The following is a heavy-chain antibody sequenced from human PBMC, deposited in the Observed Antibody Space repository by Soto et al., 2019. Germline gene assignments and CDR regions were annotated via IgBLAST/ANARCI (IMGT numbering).Heavy chain of an antibody. D-gene: IGHD6-13*01. V-gene: IGHV4-4*07. J-gene: IGHJ4*02. CDR2: IYTSGST. CDR3: ARDRRRGVYSSISIYVDY. CDR1: GGSISSYY. Sequence: SETLSLTCTVSGGSISSYYWRWIRQPAGKGLEWIGRIYTSGSTNYNPSLKSRVTMSVDTSKNQFSLKLSSVTAADTAVYYCARDRRRGVYSSISIYVDYWGQGTLVTVS.